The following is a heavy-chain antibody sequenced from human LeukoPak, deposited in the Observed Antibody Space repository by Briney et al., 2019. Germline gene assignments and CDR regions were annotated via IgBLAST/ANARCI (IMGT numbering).Heavy chain of an antibody. CDR2: INHSGST. CDR3: ARVSYDSNFNY. V-gene: IGHV4-34*01. D-gene: IGHD3-22*01. J-gene: IGHJ4*02. CDR1: GGSFSGYY. Sequence: SETLSLTCAVYGGSFSGYYWSWIRQPPGKGLEWIGEINHSGSTNYNPTLKSRVTISVDTSKNQFSLKLSSVTAADTAVYYCARVSYDSNFNYWGQGTLVTVSS.